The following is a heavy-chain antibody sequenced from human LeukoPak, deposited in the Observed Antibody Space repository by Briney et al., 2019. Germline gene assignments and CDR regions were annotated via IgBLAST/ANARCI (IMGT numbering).Heavy chain of an antibody. CDR2: ISGSGGST. V-gene: IGHV3-23*01. Sequence: GGSLRLSCAASGFTFSSYSMNWVRQAPGKGLEWVSAISGSGGSTYYADSVKGRFTISRDNSKNTLYLQMNSLRAEDTAVYYCAKGRRRWLQLDAFDIWGQGTMVTVSS. CDR3: AKGRRRWLQLDAFDI. CDR1: GFTFSSYS. D-gene: IGHD5-24*01. J-gene: IGHJ3*02.